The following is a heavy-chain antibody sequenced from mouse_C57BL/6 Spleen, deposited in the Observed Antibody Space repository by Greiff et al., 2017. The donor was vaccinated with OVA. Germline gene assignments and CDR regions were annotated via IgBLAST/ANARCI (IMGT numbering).Heavy chain of an antibody. CDR3: ARRGDDGYSFDY. CDR1: GYTFTSYW. Sequence: VQLQQPGAELVRPGSSVKLSCKASGYTFTSYWMHWVKQRPIQGLEWIGNIDPSDSETHYNQKFKDKATLTVDKSSRTAYMQLSSLTSEDSAVYYCARRGDDGYSFDYWGQGTTLTVSS. CDR2: IDPSDSET. V-gene: IGHV1-52*01. D-gene: IGHD2-3*01. J-gene: IGHJ2*01.